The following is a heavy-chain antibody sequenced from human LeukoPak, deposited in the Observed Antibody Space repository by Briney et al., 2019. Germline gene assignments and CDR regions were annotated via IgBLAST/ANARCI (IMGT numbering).Heavy chain of an antibody. CDR1: GFTFTSYS. Sequence: GGSLRLSCAASGFTFTSYSMSWVRQAPGKGLEWVSGTSDRGDYTYYADSVKGRFTISRDNSKNTLYLQMNSLRAEDTALYFCARKAQYNGNYPLDYWGQGTLVTVSS. V-gene: IGHV3-23*01. D-gene: IGHD1-26*01. J-gene: IGHJ4*02. CDR3: ARKAQYNGNYPLDY. CDR2: TSDRGDYT.